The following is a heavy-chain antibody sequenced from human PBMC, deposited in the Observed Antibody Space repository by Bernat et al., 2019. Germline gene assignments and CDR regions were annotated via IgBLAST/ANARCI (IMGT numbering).Heavy chain of an antibody. J-gene: IGHJ4*02. V-gene: IGHV3-23*01. Sequence: EVQLLESGGGLVQPGGSLRLSCAASGFTFSSYAMSWVRQAPGKGLEWVSAISGSGGSTYYADSVKGRFTISRDNSKNTLYLQMNSLRAEDTAVYYCAKEYSSGWYGATYYFDYWGQGTLVTVSS. D-gene: IGHD6-13*01. CDR3: AKEYSSGWYGATYYFDY. CDR2: ISGSGGST. CDR1: GFTFSSYA.